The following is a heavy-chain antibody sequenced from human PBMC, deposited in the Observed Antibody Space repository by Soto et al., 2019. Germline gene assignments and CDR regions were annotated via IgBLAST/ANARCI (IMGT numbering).Heavy chain of an antibody. V-gene: IGHV3-7*01. CDR1: GFTFSSYW. Sequence: GGSLRLSCAASGFTFSSYWMSWVRQAPGKGLEWVANIKQDGSEKYYVDSVKGRFTISRDNAKNSLYLQMNSLRAEDTAVYYCASLGELSPALVPHDAFDIWGQGTMVTVSS. CDR2: IKQDGSEK. D-gene: IGHD3-10*01. J-gene: IGHJ3*02. CDR3: ASLGELSPALVPHDAFDI.